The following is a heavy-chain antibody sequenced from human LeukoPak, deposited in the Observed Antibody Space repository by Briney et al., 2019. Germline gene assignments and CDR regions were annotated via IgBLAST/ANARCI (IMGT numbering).Heavy chain of an antibody. CDR2: IYHTGST. CDR3: ASRKLGNDY. D-gene: IGHD7-27*01. V-gene: IGHV4-59*01. J-gene: IGHJ4*02. Sequence: SETLSLTCTVSGGSISSYYWSWIRQSPGKGLEWIGYIYHTGSTSYSPSLKSRVTVSADTSQNQFSLKLSSVTAADTAVYYCASRKLGNDYWGQGTLVTVSS. CDR1: GGSISSYY.